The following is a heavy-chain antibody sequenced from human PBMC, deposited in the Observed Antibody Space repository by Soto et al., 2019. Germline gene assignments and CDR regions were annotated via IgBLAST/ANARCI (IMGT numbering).Heavy chain of an antibody. CDR2: IYYSGST. J-gene: IGHJ6*04. Sequence: SETLSLTCTVSGGSISSYYWSWIRQPPGKGLEWIGYIYYSGSTNYNPSLKSRVTISVDTSKNQFSLKLSSVTAADTAVYYCARDSGIAVAGPRGYYYYYGMDVWVKGTTVTVSS. CDR1: GGSISSYY. D-gene: IGHD6-19*01. V-gene: IGHV4-59*01. CDR3: ARDSGIAVAGPRGYYYYYGMDV.